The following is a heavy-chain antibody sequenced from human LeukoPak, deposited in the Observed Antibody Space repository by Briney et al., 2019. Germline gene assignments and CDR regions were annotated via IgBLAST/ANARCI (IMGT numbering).Heavy chain of an antibody. Sequence: PGGSLRLSCAASGFTFSGYSMNWVRQAPGKGLEWVSSITSSSTYIYYADSVKGRFTISRDNAKNSLYLRMNSLRAEDTAVYYCAKDHPWRSASRGSYPSGYWGQGTLVTVSS. V-gene: IGHV3-21*01. J-gene: IGHJ4*02. CDR1: GFTFSGYS. CDR3: AKDHPWRSASRGSYPSGY. CDR2: ITSSSTYI. D-gene: IGHD3-16*01.